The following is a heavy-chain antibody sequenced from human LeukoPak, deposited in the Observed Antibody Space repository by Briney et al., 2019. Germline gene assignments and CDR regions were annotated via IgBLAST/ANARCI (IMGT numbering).Heavy chain of an antibody. CDR2: IKQDGSEK. D-gene: IGHD6-13*01. J-gene: IGHJ4*02. CDR1: GFTFSNLW. Sequence: GGSLRLSCAASGFTFSNLWMSWVRQAPGKGLKWVANIKQDGSEKYYVDSVKGRFTISRDNAQNSLYLQMNSLRAEDTAIYYCATSTAAAGADWGQGTLVTVSS. V-gene: IGHV3-7*03. CDR3: ATSTAAAGAD.